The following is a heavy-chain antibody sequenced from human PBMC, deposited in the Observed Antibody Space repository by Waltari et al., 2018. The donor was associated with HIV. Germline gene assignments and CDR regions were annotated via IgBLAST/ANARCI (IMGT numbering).Heavy chain of an antibody. CDR2: VSHSGST. D-gene: IGHD1-26*01. Sequence: QVQLQQWGTGLLKSSETLSLTCAVYDGSLSGYYWAWIRQPPGKGLEWIGEVSHSGSTKYNPSLKTRVTLSVDTSKNQFSLTMRLVTAADTAVYFCARYSGRSTKDWFDPWGQGTLVSVSS. CDR3: ARYSGRSTKDWFDP. CDR1: DGSLSGYY. V-gene: IGHV4-34*02. J-gene: IGHJ5*02.